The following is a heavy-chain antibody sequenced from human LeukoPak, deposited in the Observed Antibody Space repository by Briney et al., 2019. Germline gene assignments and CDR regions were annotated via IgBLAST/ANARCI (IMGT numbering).Heavy chain of an antibody. J-gene: IGHJ4*02. CDR2: ISSSSSYI. CDR1: GFTFSSYS. CDR3: AIDPYCSSTSCSLD. Sequence: GGSLRLSCAASGFTFSSYSMNWVRQAPGKGLEWVSSISSSSSYIYYADSVKGRFTISRDNAKNSLYLQMNSLRAEDTAVYYCAIDPYCSSTSCSLDWGQGTLVTVSS. D-gene: IGHD2-2*01. V-gene: IGHV3-21*01.